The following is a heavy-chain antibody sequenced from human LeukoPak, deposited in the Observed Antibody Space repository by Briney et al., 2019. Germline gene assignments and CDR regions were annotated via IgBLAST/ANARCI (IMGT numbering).Heavy chain of an antibody. V-gene: IGHV1-2*04. J-gene: IGHJ3*02. CDR1: GSTFTGYY. CDR3: ARTVGFGIVPDAFDI. Sequence: GASVKVSCKASGSTFTGYYIHWVRQAPGQGLEWMGWIIPNSGGTNYAQKFQGWVTMTRDTSISTAYMELSRLRSDDTAVYYCARTVGFGIVPDAFDIWGQGTMVTVSS. CDR2: IIPNSGGT. D-gene: IGHD2-15*01.